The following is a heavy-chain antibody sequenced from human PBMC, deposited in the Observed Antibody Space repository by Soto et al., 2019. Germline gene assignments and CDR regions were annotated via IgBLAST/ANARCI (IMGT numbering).Heavy chain of an antibody. V-gene: IGHV4-31*03. CDR2: IYYSGST. CDR1: GGSISSGGYY. D-gene: IGHD2-15*01. J-gene: IGHJ5*02. CDR3: AGCSGGSCDNWFDP. Sequence: SETLSLTCTVSGGSISSGGYYWSWIRQHPGKGLEWIGYIYYSGSTYYNPSLKSRVTISVDTSKNQFSLKLSSVTAEDTAVYYCAGCSGGSCDNWFDPWGQGTLVTVSS.